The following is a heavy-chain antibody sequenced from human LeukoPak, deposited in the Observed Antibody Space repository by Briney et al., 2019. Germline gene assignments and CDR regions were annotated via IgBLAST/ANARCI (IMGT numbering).Heavy chain of an antibody. D-gene: IGHD6-13*01. J-gene: IGHJ3*02. CDR2: IYSGGST. CDR3: ARSIPAAGIGAFDI. Sequence: GGSLRLSCAASGLTVSDNYMSWVRQAPGKGPEWVSVIYSGGSTNYADSVKGRFTISRDNSKNTLYLQLNSLRAEDTAVYYCARSIPAAGIGAFDIWGQGTMVTVSS. CDR1: GLTVSDNY. V-gene: IGHV3-66*01.